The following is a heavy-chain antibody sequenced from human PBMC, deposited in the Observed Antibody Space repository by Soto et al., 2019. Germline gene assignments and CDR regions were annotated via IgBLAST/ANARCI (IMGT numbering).Heavy chain of an antibody. J-gene: IGHJ4*02. D-gene: IGHD6-13*01. V-gene: IGHV3-23*01. CDR2: GSGSGGNT. Sequence: VQLLESGGGLVQPGGSLRLSCAASGFTFSNYAMSWVRQAPGKGLEWVHAGSGSGGNTYYAASVQGRFTISRDNSKNRLNLQMNSLRAEDTAVYYCAKLILFVSAAAGRGPFDYWGQGTLVTVSS. CDR3: AKLILFVSAAAGRGPFDY. CDR1: GFTFSNYA.